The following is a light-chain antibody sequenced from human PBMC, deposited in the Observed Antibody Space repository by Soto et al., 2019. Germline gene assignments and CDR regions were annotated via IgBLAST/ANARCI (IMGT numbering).Light chain of an antibody. Sequence: DIQRTQSPSSVSASVGDRVTITCRASQGISSWLAWYQKKPGKDPKLLIYAASSLQSGVPSRFSGSGSGTDFNLTISRLQTEDFATYYCQQANSFTITFGQGTRLEIK. CDR1: QGISSW. V-gene: IGKV1-12*01. CDR2: AAS. CDR3: QQANSFTIT. J-gene: IGKJ5*01.